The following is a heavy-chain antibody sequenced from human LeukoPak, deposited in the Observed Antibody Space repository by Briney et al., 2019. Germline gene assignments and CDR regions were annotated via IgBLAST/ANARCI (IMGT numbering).Heavy chain of an antibody. J-gene: IGHJ4*02. CDR3: ARGKVAGLLYFDY. CDR2: IYYSGST. Sequence: SETLSLTCTVSGGSISSYYWSWIRQPPGKGLEWIGYIYYSGSTKYNPSLKSRVTISLDTSKNQFSLKLSSVTAADTAVYYCARGKVAGLLYFDYWGQGTLVTVSS. CDR1: GGSISSYY. D-gene: IGHD6-19*01. V-gene: IGHV4-59*01.